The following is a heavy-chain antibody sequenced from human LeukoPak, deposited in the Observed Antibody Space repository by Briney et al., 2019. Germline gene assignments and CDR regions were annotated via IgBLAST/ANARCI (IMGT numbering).Heavy chain of an antibody. CDR2: ISAGGGST. V-gene: IGHV3-23*01. CDR3: VRDRASRHLDY. D-gene: IGHD6-6*01. Sequence: PGGSLRLSCAASGFTFSSYAMSWVRQAPGKGLEWVSAISAGGGSTYYADSVKGRVTISRDNSKNTVDLQMNSLRADDTAVYYCVRDRASRHLDYWGQGTLVTVSS. J-gene: IGHJ4*02. CDR1: GFTFSSYA.